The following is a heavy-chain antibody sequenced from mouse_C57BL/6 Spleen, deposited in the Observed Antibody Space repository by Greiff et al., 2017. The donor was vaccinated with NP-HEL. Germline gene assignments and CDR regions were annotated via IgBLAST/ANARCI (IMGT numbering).Heavy chain of an antibody. CDR3: ARENYYGSSYRGGAMDY. CDR2: INPSSGYT. J-gene: IGHJ4*01. D-gene: IGHD1-1*01. CDR1: GYTFTSYW. V-gene: IGHV1-7*01. Sequence: QVQLQQSGAELAKPGASVKLSCKASGYTFTSYWMHWVKQRPGQGLEWIGYINPSSGYTKYNQKLKDKATLTADKSSSTAYMQLSSLTNEESAVYYCARENYYGSSYRGGAMDYWGQGTSVTVSS.